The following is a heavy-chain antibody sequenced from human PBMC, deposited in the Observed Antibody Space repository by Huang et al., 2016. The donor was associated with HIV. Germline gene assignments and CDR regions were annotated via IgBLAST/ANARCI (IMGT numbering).Heavy chain of an antibody. CDR2: IYPGDSAT. V-gene: IGHV5-51*01. CDR1: GYTFNGYW. J-gene: IGHJ3*02. Sequence: EVQLVQSGAVVKKPGESLKISCKGSGYTFNGYWIGWVRQMPGKGLEWMGIIYPGDSATTYSTSVQGQGTISADKSISTAYWQWSGLKASDTAMYYCARQGVGDFVVEPTGLGAFDIWGQGTMVTVSS. D-gene: IGHD2-2*01. CDR3: ARQGVGDFVVEPTGLGAFDI.